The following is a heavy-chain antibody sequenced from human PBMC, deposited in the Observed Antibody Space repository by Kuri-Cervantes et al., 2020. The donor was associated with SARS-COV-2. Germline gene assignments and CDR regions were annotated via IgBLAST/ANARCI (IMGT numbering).Heavy chain of an antibody. CDR1: GYTFTSYG. CDR3: ATTSGSYYNGAFDY. V-gene: IGHV1-18*01. CDR2: ISAYNGNT. Sequence: ASVKVSCKASGYTFTSYGISWVRQAPGQGLEWMGWISAYNGNTNYAQKFQGRVTMTRDTSISTAYMELSRLRSEDTAVYYCATTSGSYYNGAFDYWGQGSLVTVSS. D-gene: IGHD1-26*01. J-gene: IGHJ4*02.